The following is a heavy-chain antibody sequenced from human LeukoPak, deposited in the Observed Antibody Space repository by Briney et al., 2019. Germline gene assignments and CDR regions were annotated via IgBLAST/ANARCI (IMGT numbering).Heavy chain of an antibody. CDR2: IIPIFGTA. J-gene: IGHJ4*02. D-gene: IGHD3-10*01. CDR3: VGGGRKRGYLDY. V-gene: IGHV1-69*13. Sequence: ASVKVSCKASGGTFSSYAISWVRQAPGQGLEWMGGIIPIFGTANYAQKFQGRVTITADESTSTAYMELSSLRSEDTAVYYCVGGGRKRGYLDYWGQGTLVTVSS. CDR1: GGTFSSYA.